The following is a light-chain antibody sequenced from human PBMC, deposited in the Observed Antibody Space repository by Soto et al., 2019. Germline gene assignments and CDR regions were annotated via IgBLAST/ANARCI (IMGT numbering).Light chain of an antibody. CDR2: AAS. CDR1: QPISDY. V-gene: IGKV1-39*01. CDR3: QQSYSTPRT. J-gene: IGKJ1*01. Sequence: DIQMTQSPSSLSASVGDRVTITCRTSQPISDYLNWYQQKPGKAPKLLIYAASSLQGGVPSRFSGSGSGTDFTLTISSLQPEDFATYYCQQSYSTPRTFGQGTKVDIK.